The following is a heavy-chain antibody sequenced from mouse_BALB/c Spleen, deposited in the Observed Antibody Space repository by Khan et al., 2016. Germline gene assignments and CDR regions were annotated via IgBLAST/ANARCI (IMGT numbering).Heavy chain of an antibody. CDR2: INPYNGGA. D-gene: IGHD1-1*02. V-gene: IGHV1-18*01. Sequence: VQLKQSGPELVKPGASMKISCKASGYSFTGYTINWVKQSHGKNLEWIGLINPYNGGAIYNQKFKDKATLTVDKSSSTAYMELLSLTSEDSAVYYCTRGGFDGYYAMDSWGQGTSVTVSS. CDR1: GYSFTGYT. J-gene: IGHJ4*01. CDR3: TRGGFDGYYAMDS.